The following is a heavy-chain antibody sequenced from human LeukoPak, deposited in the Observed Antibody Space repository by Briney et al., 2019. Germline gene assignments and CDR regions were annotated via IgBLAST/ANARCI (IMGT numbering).Heavy chain of an antibody. V-gene: IGHV1-3*01. D-gene: IGHD6-13*01. J-gene: IGHJ5*02. CDR1: GYTFTSYA. CDR3: ARDRGIAAAGKYNWFDP. Sequence: VSVKVSCKASGYTFTSYAMHWVRQAPGQRLEWMGWINAGNGNTKYSQKFQGRVTITRDTSASTAYMELSSLRSEDTAVYYCARDRGIAAAGKYNWFDPWGQGTLVTVSS. CDR2: INAGNGNT.